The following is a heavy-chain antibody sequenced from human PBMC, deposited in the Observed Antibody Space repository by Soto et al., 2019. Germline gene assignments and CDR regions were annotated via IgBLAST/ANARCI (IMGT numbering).Heavy chain of an antibody. V-gene: IGHV3-74*01. D-gene: IGHD2-15*01. CDR3: ARERGGYSSDF. CDR1: GFTFSYDW. J-gene: IGHJ4*02. Sequence: PGGSLRLSCAASGFTFSYDWMHWVRQAPGKGLVWVSRINGDGDYTNYADSVKGRFTISRDNAKNTLYLQMNSLRAEDTAVYYCARERGGYSSDFWGQGTLVTVSS. CDR2: INGDGDYT.